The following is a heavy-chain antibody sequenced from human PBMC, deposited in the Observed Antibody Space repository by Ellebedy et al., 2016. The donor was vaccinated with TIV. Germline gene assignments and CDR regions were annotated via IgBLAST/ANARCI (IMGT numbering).Heavy chain of an antibody. CDR1: GGSISTYY. Sequence: MPSETLSLTCTVSGGSISTYYWSWIRQHPGKGLEWIGYIYYSGSTKYNPSLKSRVTMSVDTSNKQFSLNLSSVTAADTAVYYCATSYDSSGYYDDDAFDIWGQGTMVTVSS. CDR2: IYYSGST. D-gene: IGHD3-22*01. V-gene: IGHV4-59*01. J-gene: IGHJ3*02. CDR3: ATSYDSSGYYDDDAFDI.